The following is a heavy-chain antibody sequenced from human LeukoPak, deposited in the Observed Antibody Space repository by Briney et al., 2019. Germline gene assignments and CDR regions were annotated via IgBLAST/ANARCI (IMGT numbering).Heavy chain of an antibody. CDR2: IYSGST. J-gene: IGHJ4*02. V-gene: IGHV4-38-2*02. CDR3: VVSSGYYYSWEETFDY. Sequence: PSETLSLTCTVSGYSISSGYFWGWIRQPPGKGLEWIGSIYSGSTYYNPSLKSRVTISLDTPKNQFSPKLSSVTAADTAVYYCVVSSGYYYSWEETFDYWGQGTLVTVSS. D-gene: IGHD3-22*01. CDR1: GYSISSGYF.